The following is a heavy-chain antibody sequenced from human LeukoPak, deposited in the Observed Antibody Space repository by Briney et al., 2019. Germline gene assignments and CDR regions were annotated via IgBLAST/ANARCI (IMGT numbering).Heavy chain of an antibody. V-gene: IGHV4-34*01. CDR2: IDHSGST. CDR1: GGSFSGYY. J-gene: IGHJ5*02. Sequence: PSETLSLTCAVYGGSFSGYYWSWIRQPPGKGLEWIGEIDHSGSTNYNPSLKSRVTISVDTSKNQFSLKLSSVTAADTAVYYCARGTRRGWFDPWGQGTLATVSS. CDR3: ARGTRRGWFDP.